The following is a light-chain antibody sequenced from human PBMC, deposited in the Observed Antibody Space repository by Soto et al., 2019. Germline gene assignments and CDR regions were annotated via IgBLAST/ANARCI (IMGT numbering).Light chain of an antibody. CDR3: QQYGGSPYT. J-gene: IGKJ2*01. CDR2: GTS. V-gene: IGKV3-20*01. CDR1: QSVSSSY. Sequence: EIVLTQSPGTLSLSPGERATLSCRASQSVSSSYLAWYQQKPGQALRLLIYGTSSRATGIADRFSGSGSGTDFTLTISRLEPEDFAVYFCQQYGGSPYTFGQGTKVDIK.